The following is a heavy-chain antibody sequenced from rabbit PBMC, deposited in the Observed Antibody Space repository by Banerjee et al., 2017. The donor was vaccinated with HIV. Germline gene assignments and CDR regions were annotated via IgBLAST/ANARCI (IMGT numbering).Heavy chain of an antibody. V-gene: IGHV1S45*01. CDR1: GFTLSSYW. CDR2: IYTGDGST. J-gene: IGHJ4*01. D-gene: IGHD4-1*01. CDR3: ARDLAGVIGWNFNL. Sequence: EESGGDLVKPEGSLTLTCTASGFTLSSYWICWVRQAPGKGLEWIGCIYTGDGSTYYASWAKGRFIISKTSSTTVTLQLNSLTAADTATYFCARDLAGVIGWNFNLWGPGTLVTVS.